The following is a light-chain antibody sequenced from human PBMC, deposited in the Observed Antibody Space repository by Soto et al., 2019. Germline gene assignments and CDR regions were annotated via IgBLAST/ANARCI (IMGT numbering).Light chain of an antibody. V-gene: IGKV1-5*03. CDR1: QSISSS. CDR3: QQYNTYPWT. CDR2: KAS. Sequence: ENKMKHSPSALSASEGDRVTITCRASQSISSSLTWYQQKPGRAPKLLIYKASSLESGVPSRFGGSGSGTEFTLTINSLQPDDFATYYCQQYNTYPWTFGQ. J-gene: IGKJ1*01.